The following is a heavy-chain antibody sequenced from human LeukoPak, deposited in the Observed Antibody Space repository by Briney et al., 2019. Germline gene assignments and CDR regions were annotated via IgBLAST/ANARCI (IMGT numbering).Heavy chain of an antibody. CDR2: FSGSGVST. J-gene: IGHJ4*02. CDR3: AKRPRVGYDSSVSDY. CDR1: GFTFSSYA. Sequence: GGTLRLSCAASGFTFSSYAIGGAGRAQGKGLRWASNFSGSGVSTYYADSVKGRFTISRDNSKNTLYLQMNSLRAEDTAVYYCAKRPRVGYDSSVSDYWGQGTLITVSS. V-gene: IGHV3-23*01. D-gene: IGHD3-22*01.